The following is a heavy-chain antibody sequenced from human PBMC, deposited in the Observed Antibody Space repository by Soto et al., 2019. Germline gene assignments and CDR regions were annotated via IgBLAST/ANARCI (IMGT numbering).Heavy chain of an antibody. Sequence: ASANVSCKTSGYTFTSYCISWVRQAPGQGLEWMGWISAYNGNTNDAQKLQGRVTMTTDTSTSTAYMELRSLRSDDTAVYYCARDRGYYGSGSHFDCWGQGTLVTVSS. J-gene: IGHJ4*02. CDR2: ISAYNGNT. D-gene: IGHD3-10*01. CDR1: GYTFTSYC. V-gene: IGHV1-18*01. CDR3: ARDRGYYGSGSHFDC.